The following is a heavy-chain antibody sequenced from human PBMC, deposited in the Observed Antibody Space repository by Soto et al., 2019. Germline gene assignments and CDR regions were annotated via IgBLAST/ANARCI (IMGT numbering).Heavy chain of an antibody. CDR2: IIPIFGTA. CDR1: GGTFSRHA. CDR3: ARGAVTNLYYYYYGMDV. D-gene: IGHD3-16*01. J-gene: IGHJ6*02. V-gene: IGHV1-69*01. Sequence: QVQLVQSGAEVRKPGSSVKVSCKASGGTFSRHAISWVRQAPGQGLEWMGGIIPIFGTANHAQKFQGRVTIIADESTSTVYMELSSLRSEDTAMYYCARGAVTNLYYYYYGMDVWGQGTTVTVSS.